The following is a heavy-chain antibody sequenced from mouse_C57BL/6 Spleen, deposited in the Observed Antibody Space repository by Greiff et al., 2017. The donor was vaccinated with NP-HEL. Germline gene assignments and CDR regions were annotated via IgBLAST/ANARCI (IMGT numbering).Heavy chain of an antibody. CDR3: ARPGYGSIRSYYFDY. J-gene: IGHJ2*01. Sequence: EVKVVESGGGLVKPGGSLKLSCAASGFTFSDYGMHWVRQAPEKGLEWVAYISSGSSTIYYADTVKGRFTISRDNAKNTLFLQMTSLRSEDTAMYYCARPGYGSIRSYYFDYWGQGTTLTVSS. CDR1: GFTFSDYG. CDR2: ISSGSSTI. V-gene: IGHV5-17*01. D-gene: IGHD1-1*01.